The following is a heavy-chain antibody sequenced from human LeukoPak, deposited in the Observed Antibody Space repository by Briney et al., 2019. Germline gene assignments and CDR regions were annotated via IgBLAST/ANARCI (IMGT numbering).Heavy chain of an antibody. CDR3: ARDYLDPSGAHYDY. CDR1: GFTFSRYW. CDR2: IRGEYER. V-gene: IGHV3-7*01. D-gene: IGHD2-15*01. Sequence: GGSLRLSCAASGFTFSRYWMSWVRQAPGKGLEGVANIRGEYERRYVDSVKGRFTISRDNAKNSLYLEMNSLRVEDTAIYYCARDYLDPSGAHYDYWGQGTLVTVSS. J-gene: IGHJ4*02.